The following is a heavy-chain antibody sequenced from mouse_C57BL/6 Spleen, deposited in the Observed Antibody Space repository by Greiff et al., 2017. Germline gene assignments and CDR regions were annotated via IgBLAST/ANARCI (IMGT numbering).Heavy chain of an antibody. CDR2: IHPNSGST. J-gene: IGHJ3*01. V-gene: IGHV1-64*01. D-gene: IGHD2-4*01. CDR1: GYTFTSYW. CDR3: ARGDDYDGAWFAY. Sequence: QVQLQQSGAELVKPGASVKLSCKASGYTFTSYWMHWVKQRPGQGLEWIGMIHPNSGSTNYNEKFKSKATLTVDKSSSTAYMQLSSLTSEDSAVYYCARGDDYDGAWFAYWGQGTLVTVSA.